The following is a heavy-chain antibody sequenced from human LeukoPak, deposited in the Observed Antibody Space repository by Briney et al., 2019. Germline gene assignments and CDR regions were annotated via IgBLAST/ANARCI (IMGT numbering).Heavy chain of an antibody. J-gene: IGHJ4*02. CDR2: ISYDGNNK. D-gene: IGHD2-2*01. CDR1: GFTFNSYG. Sequence: GRSLRLSCAASGFTFNSYGMHWVRQAPGKGLEWVALISYDGNNKYYADSVKGRFTISRDNSKNRLYLQMDSLRAEDTAVYSCASLPPDIVVVPAARLDYWGQGTLVTVSS. V-gene: IGHV3-30*13. CDR3: ASLPPDIVVVPAARLDY.